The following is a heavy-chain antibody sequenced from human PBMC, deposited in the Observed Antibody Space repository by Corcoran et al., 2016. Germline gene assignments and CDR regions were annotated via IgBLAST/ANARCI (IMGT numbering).Heavy chain of an antibody. D-gene: IGHD2-2*01. CDR1: GFTFNNAW. Sequence: EVQLVESGGGLVKPGGSLRLSCAGSGFTFNNAWMNWVRQAPGKGLEWVGRIKSKTEGGTIDYAAHVKGRFTISRDDSKNTLYLQMNSLKTEDTAVYFCATGGGASCSSTSCYYNYWGQGTLVTVSS. V-gene: IGHV3-15*07. J-gene: IGHJ4*02. CDR3: ATGGGASCSSTSCYYNY. CDR2: IKSKTEGGTI.